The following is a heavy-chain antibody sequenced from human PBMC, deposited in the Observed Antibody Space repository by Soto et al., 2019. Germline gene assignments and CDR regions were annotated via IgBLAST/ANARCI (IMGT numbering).Heavy chain of an antibody. CDR2: INPNSGGT. D-gene: IGHD1-7*01. CDR3: ARGELELRTHWYFDL. J-gene: IGHJ2*01. Sequence: ASVKVSCKASGYTFTGYYMHWVRQAPGQGLEWMRWINPNSGGTNYAQKFQGWVTMTRDTSISTAYTELSRLRSDDTAVYYCARGELELRTHWYFDLWGRGTLVTVSS. V-gene: IGHV1-2*04. CDR1: GYTFTGYY.